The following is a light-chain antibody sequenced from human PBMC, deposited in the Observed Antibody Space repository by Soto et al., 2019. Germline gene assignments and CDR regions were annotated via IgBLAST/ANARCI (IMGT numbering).Light chain of an antibody. J-gene: IGKJ3*01. Sequence: EIVLTQSPDTLSLSPGEGATLSCSASQSVNRDYLAWYQQKHGQAPRLLIYGAFNRAIGIPDRFSGSGSGTDFTLTISRLESEDFGVYYCQQYGRSPETFGPGTKVDIK. CDR1: QSVNRDY. CDR3: QQYGRSPET. V-gene: IGKV3-20*01. CDR2: GAF.